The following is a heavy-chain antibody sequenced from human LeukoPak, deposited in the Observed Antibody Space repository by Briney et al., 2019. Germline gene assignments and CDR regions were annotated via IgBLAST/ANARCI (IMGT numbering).Heavy chain of an antibody. V-gene: IGHV3-74*01. J-gene: IGHJ4*02. CDR3: VRSSGWPDS. CDR1: GFTFSNHW. D-gene: IGHD6-19*01. Sequence: GGSLRLSCAASGFTFSNHWMHWVRQGPGKGPAWVSRITNDGSSTVYADSVKGRCTISRDNAKSTLYLQMNSLSAEDTAVYYCVRSSGWPDSWGQGTLVTVSS. CDR2: ITNDGSST.